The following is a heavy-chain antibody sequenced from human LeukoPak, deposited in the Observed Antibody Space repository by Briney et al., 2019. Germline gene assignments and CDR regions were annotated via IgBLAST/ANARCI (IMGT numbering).Heavy chain of an antibody. V-gene: IGHV3-23*01. CDR2: IRGSGGGT. D-gene: IGHD4-17*01. CDR3: GRDPNGDYIGAFDF. CDR1: GFTFSNYA. J-gene: IGHJ3*01. Sequence: GGSLRLSCAASGFTFSNYAMTWVRLAPGKGLEWVSSIRGSGGGTSYADSVKGRFTMYRDNSRDTLYLQMNNLRAEDTAVYYCGRDPNGDYIGAFDFWGQGTLVAVSS.